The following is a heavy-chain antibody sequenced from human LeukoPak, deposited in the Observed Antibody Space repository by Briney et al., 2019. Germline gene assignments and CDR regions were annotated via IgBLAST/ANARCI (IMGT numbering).Heavy chain of an antibody. Sequence: PGGSLRPSCAASGFTFSSYVMHWVRQAPGKGLEWVAVIWNDGSNKYFADSVKGRFTISRDSSKNTLYLQMNSLRAEDTAVYYCASATGDNDAFDIWGQGTMVTVSS. J-gene: IGHJ3*02. CDR2: IWNDGSNK. CDR3: ASATGDNDAFDI. D-gene: IGHD7-27*01. V-gene: IGHV3-33*01. CDR1: GFTFSSYV.